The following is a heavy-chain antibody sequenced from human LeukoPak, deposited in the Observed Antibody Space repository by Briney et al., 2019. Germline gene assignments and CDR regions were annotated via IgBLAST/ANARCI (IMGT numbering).Heavy chain of an antibody. CDR2: MNPNSGNT. J-gene: IGHJ6*03. D-gene: IGHD3-16*01. V-gene: IGHV1-8*03. CDR1: GYTFTIYD. CDR3: ARGVNTYLWFGGDYMDV. Sequence: GASVKVSFKASGYTFTIYDINWVRQATGQGLEWMGWMNPNSGNTGYAQKFQGRVTITRNTSISTAYMELSSLRSEDTAVYYCARGVNTYLWFGGDYMDVWGKGSTVTVSS.